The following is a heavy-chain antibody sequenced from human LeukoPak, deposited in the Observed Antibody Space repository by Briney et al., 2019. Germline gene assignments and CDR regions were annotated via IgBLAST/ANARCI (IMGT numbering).Heavy chain of an antibody. J-gene: IGHJ4*02. CDR1: GFTFSSYA. D-gene: IGHD3-22*01. Sequence: GGSLRLSRAASGFTFSSYAMSWVRQAPGKGLEWVSAISGSGGSTYYADSVKGRFTISRDNSKNTLYLQMNSLRAEDTAVYYCAKDYYYDSSGPEDYWGQGTLVTVSS. CDR3: AKDYYYDSSGPEDY. CDR2: ISGSGGST. V-gene: IGHV3-23*01.